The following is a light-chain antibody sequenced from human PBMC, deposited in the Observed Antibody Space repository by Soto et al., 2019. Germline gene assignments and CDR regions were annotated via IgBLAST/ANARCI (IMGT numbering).Light chain of an antibody. J-gene: IGKJ1*01. V-gene: IGKV3D-15*01. Sequence: EIVMTQSPATLSVSPGERATLSCRASQSVRSNLAWYQQKPGQAPRLLIYGASTRAPGIPARFSGFGSGTDFTLTISSLQSEDFAVYFCQHYSSQTFGQGTKVDIK. CDR3: QHYSSQT. CDR2: GAS. CDR1: QSVRSN.